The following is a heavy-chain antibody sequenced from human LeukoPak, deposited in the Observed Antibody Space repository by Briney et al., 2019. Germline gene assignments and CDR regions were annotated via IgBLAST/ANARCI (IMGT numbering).Heavy chain of an antibody. J-gene: IGHJ4*02. D-gene: IGHD6-13*01. CDR3: ASSPYSSKGGVYFDY. Sequence: PSETLSLTCAVSGGSISSSNWWSWVRQPPGKGLEWIGEIYHSGSTNYNPSLKSRVAISVDKSKNQFSLKLSSVTAADTAVYYCASSPYSSKGGVYFDYWGQGTLVTVSS. CDR1: GGSISSSNW. CDR2: IYHSGST. V-gene: IGHV4-4*02.